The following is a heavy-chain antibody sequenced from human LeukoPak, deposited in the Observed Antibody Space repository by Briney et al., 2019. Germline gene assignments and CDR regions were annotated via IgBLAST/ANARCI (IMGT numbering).Heavy chain of an antibody. CDR1: GYTYTNYG. D-gene: IGHD3-22*01. J-gene: IGHJ1*01. Sequence: ASVKVSCKTSGYTYTNYGMHWVRQAPGQRLEWMGWINGGNGNAKYSQNFQGRVTIIRDTSASTAYMELSSLRSEDTAVYYCARVPLHDSSGHYYPHWGQGTLVTVSS. V-gene: IGHV1-3*01. CDR2: INGGNGNA. CDR3: ARVPLHDSSGHYYPH.